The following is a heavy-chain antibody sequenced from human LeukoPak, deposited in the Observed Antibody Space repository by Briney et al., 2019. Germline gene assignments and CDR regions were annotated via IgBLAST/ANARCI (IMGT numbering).Heavy chain of an antibody. V-gene: IGHV1-24*01. CDR2: FDPEDGET. CDR1: GYTLTELS. D-gene: IGHD6-13*01. J-gene: IGHJ6*03. Sequence: ASVKVSCKVSGYTLTELSMHWVRQAPGKGLEWMGGFDPEDGETIYAQKFQGRVTMTRNTSISTAYMELSSLRSEDTAVYYCARGSIAAAGIDYYYYMDVWGKGTTVTISS. CDR3: ARGSIAAAGIDYYYYMDV.